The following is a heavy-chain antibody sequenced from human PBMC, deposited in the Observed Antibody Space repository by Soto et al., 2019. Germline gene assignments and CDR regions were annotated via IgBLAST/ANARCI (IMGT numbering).Heavy chain of an antibody. Sequence: GSLRLSCSASGSTFSNFAIHWVRQAPGKGLQYVSGITSNGDNTYHADSVQGRFTISRDNSKSTLYLQMTSLRVEDTAVYYCVKGNQLLRYYFEYWGRGALVTVSS. CDR1: GSTFSNFA. V-gene: IGHV3-64D*06. CDR3: VKGNQLLRYYFEY. D-gene: IGHD2-2*01. CDR2: ITSNGDNT. J-gene: IGHJ4*02.